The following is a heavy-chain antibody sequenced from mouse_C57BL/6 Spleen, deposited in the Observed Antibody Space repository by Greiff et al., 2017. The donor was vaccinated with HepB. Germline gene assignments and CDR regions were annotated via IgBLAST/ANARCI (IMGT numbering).Heavy chain of an antibody. CDR3: ARSGYDGYYVLAWFAY. J-gene: IGHJ3*01. V-gene: IGHV1-85*01. Sequence: QVQLQQSGPELVKPGASVKLSCKASGYTFTSYDINWVKQRPGQGLEWIGWIYPRDGSTKDNEKFKGKATLTVDTSSSTAYMELHSLTSEDSAVYFCARSGYDGYYVLAWFAYWGQGTLVTVSA. CDR1: GYTFTSYD. D-gene: IGHD2-3*01. CDR2: IYPRDGST.